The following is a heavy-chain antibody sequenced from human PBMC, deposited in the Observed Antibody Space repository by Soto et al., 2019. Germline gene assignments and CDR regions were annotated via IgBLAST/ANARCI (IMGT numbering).Heavy chain of an antibody. D-gene: IGHD3-9*01. CDR3: AKDQTPGYAADWAVGYYFHF. Sequence: GGSLRLSCAVSGFTTSRLAMSWVRQAPGKXLEWVSAISSTGGRTYYAESVKGRFTISRDTSKNTFYLQMHSLRAEDTAVYFCAKDQTPGYAADWAVGYYFHFWGQGALVTVSS. J-gene: IGHJ4*02. V-gene: IGHV3-23*01. CDR1: GFTTSRLA. CDR2: ISSTGGRT.